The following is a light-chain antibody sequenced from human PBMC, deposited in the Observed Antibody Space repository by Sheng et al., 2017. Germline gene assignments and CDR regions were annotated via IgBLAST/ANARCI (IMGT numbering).Light chain of an antibody. CDR3: QQYGSSPL. V-gene: IGKV3-20*01. CDR2: SAS. J-gene: IGKJ1*01. Sequence: LVLTQSPGTLSLSPGERATLSCRASQSVSSNFFAWYQQKPGQAPRLLIYSASSRATDIPDRFTGSGSGTDFTLTINRLEPEDFAVYYCQQYGSSPLFGQGTKVEIK. CDR1: QSVSSNF.